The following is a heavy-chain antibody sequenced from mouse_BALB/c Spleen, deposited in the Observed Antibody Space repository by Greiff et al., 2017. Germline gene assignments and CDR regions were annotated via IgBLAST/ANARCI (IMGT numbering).Heavy chain of an antibody. CDR3: ASYYGYDSGAMDY. Sequence: VQLQQSGPELVKPGASMKISCKASGYSFTGYTMNWVKQSHGKNLEWIGLINPYNGGTSYNQKFKGKATLTVDKSSSTAYMELLSLTSEDSAVYYCASYYGYDSGAMDYWGQGTSVTVSS. CDR1: GYSFTGYT. J-gene: IGHJ4*01. D-gene: IGHD2-2*01. V-gene: IGHV1-18*01. CDR2: INPYNGGT.